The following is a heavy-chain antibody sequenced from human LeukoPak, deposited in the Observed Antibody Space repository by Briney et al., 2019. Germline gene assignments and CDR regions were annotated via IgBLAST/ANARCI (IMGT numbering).Heavy chain of an antibody. CDR3: ARGSVRGEFDP. CDR1: GGSISSSSYY. Sequence: SETLSLTCTVSGGSISSSSYYWGWIRQPPGKGLEWIGYIYYTGSTDYNPSLKSRVTMSVDTSKNQFSLKLSSVTADDTAVYSCARGSVRGEFDPWGQGTLVTVSS. V-gene: IGHV4-61*05. D-gene: IGHD3-10*01. CDR2: IYYTGST. J-gene: IGHJ5*02.